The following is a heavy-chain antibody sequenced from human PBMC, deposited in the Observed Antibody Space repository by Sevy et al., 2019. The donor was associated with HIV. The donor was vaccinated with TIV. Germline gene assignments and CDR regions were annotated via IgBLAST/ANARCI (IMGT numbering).Heavy chain of an antibody. D-gene: IGHD6-13*01. CDR2: ISGSGGST. Sequence: GGSLRLSCAASGFTFSSYAMSWVRQAPGKGLEWVSAISGSGGSTYYADSVKGRFTISRDNSKNTLYLQMNSLRAEDTAVYYCAKADSSSWYHYYYMDVWGKWTTVTVSS. CDR3: AKADSSSWYHYYYMDV. V-gene: IGHV3-23*01. CDR1: GFTFSSYA. J-gene: IGHJ6*03.